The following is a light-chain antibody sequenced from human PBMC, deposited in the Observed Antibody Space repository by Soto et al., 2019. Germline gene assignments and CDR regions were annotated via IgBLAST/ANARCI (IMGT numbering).Light chain of an antibody. V-gene: IGKV1-5*03. Sequence: DIQMTQSPSTLSGSVGDRVTITCRASQTISSWLAWYQQKPGKAPKLLIYKASTLEGEVPSRFSGSGSETEFTLTINSLQPDDSATYYCQQYTNTNNPWMFGQGTKVDIK. CDR2: KAS. J-gene: IGKJ1*01. CDR3: QQYTNTNNPWM. CDR1: QTISSW.